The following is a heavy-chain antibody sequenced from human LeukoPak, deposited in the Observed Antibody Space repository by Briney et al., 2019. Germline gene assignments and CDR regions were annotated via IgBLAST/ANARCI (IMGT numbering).Heavy chain of an antibody. CDR2: IYYSGST. CDR1: GGSISSYY. V-gene: IGHV4-59*01. D-gene: IGHD3-22*01. Sequence: SETLSLTCTVPGGSISSYYWSWIRQPPGKGLEWIGYIYYSGSTNYNPSLKSRVTISVDTSKNQFSLKLSSVTAADTAVYYCARVGYYYDSSGFYDYWGQGTLVTVSS. CDR3: ARVGYYYDSSGFYDY. J-gene: IGHJ4*02.